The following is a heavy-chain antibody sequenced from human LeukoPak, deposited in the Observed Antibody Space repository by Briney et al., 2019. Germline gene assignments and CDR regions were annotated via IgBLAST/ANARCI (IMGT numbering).Heavy chain of an antibody. Sequence: SETLSLTCTVSGGSISSGGYYWSWIRQHPGKRLEWIGYIYHSGSTNYNPSLKSRVTISVDTSKNQFSLKLSSVTAADTAVYYCAREGTGYSSGWVDFWGQGTLVTVSS. CDR1: GGSISSGGYY. V-gene: IGHV4-61*08. CDR2: IYHSGST. D-gene: IGHD6-19*01. CDR3: AREGTGYSSGWVDF. J-gene: IGHJ5*01.